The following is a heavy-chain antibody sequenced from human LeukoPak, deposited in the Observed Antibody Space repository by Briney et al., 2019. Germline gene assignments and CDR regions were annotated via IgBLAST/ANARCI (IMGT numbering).Heavy chain of an antibody. Sequence: GGSLRLSCAASGFTFSSYAMSWVRQAPGKGLERVSGISDSGGSTYYADSVKGRFTISRDSSKNTLYLQMNTLRAEDTAVYYCAKTGYESYHFDCWGQGTLVTVSS. V-gene: IGHV3-23*01. D-gene: IGHD5-18*01. CDR1: GFTFSSYA. CDR3: AKTGYESYHFDC. CDR2: ISDSGGST. J-gene: IGHJ4*02.